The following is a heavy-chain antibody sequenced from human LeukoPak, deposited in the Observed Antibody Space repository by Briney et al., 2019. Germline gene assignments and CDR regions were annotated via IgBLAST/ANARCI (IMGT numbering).Heavy chain of an antibody. V-gene: IGHV4-4*07. CDR3: ARVWPPQVGVVIIGYMDV. CDR2: IYSSGST. J-gene: IGHJ6*03. D-gene: IGHD3-3*01. Sequence: SETLSLTCTVSGGSISNYYWSWIRQSAGKGLEWIGRIYSSGSTNYNPSLKSRVTISVDRSKNQFSLKLSSVTAADTAVYYCARVWPPQVGVVIIGYMDVWGKGTTVTVSS. CDR1: GGSISNYY.